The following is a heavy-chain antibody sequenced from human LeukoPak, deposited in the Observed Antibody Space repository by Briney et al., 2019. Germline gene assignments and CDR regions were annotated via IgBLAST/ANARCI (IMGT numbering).Heavy chain of an antibody. V-gene: IGHV4-59*01. CDR3: ARGPNYGSGYMDV. Sequence: PSETLSLTCTVSGGSISSYYWSWSQQPPGKGLKWIGYIYYSGSTTYNPSLKSRVTISVDTSKNQFSLKLSSVTAADTAVYYCARGPNYGSGYMDVWGKGTTVTISS. CDR1: GGSISSYY. CDR2: IYYSGST. D-gene: IGHD3-10*01. J-gene: IGHJ6*03.